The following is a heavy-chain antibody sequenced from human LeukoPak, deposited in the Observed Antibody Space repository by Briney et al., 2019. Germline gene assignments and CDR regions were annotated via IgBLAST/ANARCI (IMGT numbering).Heavy chain of an antibody. J-gene: IGHJ6*04. V-gene: IGHV4-34*01. CDR2: INHSGST. CDR3: ARERLAYCGGDCSRGGLYYYYGMDV. CDR1: GGSFRGYY. Sequence: PSETLSLTCAVYGGSFRGYYWSWIRQPPGKGLEWIAEINHSGSTDYNPSLKSRVTISADTSKNQFSLKLSSVTAADTAVYYCARERLAYCGGDCSRGGLYYYYGMDVWGKGTTVTVSS. D-gene: IGHD2-21*02.